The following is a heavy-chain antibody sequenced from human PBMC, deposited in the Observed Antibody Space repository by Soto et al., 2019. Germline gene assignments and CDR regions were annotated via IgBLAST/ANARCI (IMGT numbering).Heavy chain of an antibody. CDR3: ARFGRTGTTDYYYYMDV. J-gene: IGHJ6*03. CDR1: GYTFTGYY. V-gene: IGHV1-8*02. CDR2: MNPNSGNT. Sequence: ASVKVSCKASGYTFTGYYVHWVRQAPGQGLEWMGWMNPNSGNTGYAQKFQGRVTMTRNTSISTAYMELSSLRSEDTAVYYCARFGRTGTTDYYYYMDVWGKGTTVTVSS. D-gene: IGHD1-7*01.